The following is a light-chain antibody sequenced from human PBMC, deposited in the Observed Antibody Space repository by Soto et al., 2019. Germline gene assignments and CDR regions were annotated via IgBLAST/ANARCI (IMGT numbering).Light chain of an antibody. CDR1: QSISSW. V-gene: IGKV1-5*03. Sequence: TQVPRSPSTLSASVGDKVPITCRASQSISSWLAWYQQKPGKAPKLLIYKASSLESGVPSRFSGSGSGTEFTLSIISLQPDDFATYYCQQYNRLWTFGQGTKVDIK. J-gene: IGKJ1*01. CDR3: QQYNRLWT. CDR2: KAS.